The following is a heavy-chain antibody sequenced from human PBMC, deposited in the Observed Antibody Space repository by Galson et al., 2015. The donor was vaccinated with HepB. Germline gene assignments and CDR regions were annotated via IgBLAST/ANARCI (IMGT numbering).Heavy chain of an antibody. CDR2: TYPGDSDT. J-gene: IGHJ6*02. D-gene: IGHD3-16*02. Sequence: QSGAEVKKPGESLKISCKGSGYSFTSYWIGWVRQMPGKGLEWMGITYPGDSDTRYSPSFQGQVTISADKSISTAYLQWSSLKASDTAMYYCARLRYDYVWGSYRRQNPSYYYGMDVWGQGTTVTVSS. CDR3: ARLRYDYVWGSYRRQNPSYYYGMDV. V-gene: IGHV5-51*03. CDR1: GYSFTSYW.